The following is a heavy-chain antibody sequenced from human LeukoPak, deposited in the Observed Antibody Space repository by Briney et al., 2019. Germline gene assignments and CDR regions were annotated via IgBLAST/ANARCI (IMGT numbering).Heavy chain of an antibody. Sequence: GSLRLSCAASGFSFSSYSMSWVRQAPGKGLEWVSFISLSSSYIYYADSVKGRFTISRDNAQNSLYLQINGLRAEDTAVYYCARAVSTILVWFDPWGQGTLVTVSS. CDR2: ISLSSSYI. CDR3: ARAVSTILVWFDP. V-gene: IGHV3-21*01. CDR1: GFSFSSYS. J-gene: IGHJ5*02. D-gene: IGHD5/OR15-5a*01.